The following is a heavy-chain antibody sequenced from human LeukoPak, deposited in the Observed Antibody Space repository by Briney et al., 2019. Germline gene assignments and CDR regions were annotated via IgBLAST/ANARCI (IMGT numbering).Heavy chain of an antibody. D-gene: IGHD2-15*01. Sequence: SETLSLTCTVSGGSISSSSYYWGWIRQPPGKGLEWIGSIYYSGSTYYNPSLKSRVTISVDTSKNQFSLKLSSVTAADTAVYYCARGLKDIVVVVAATRYYYYYMDVWGKGTTVTASS. CDR2: IYYSGST. CDR3: ARGLKDIVVVVAATRYYYYYMDV. CDR1: GGSISSSSYY. J-gene: IGHJ6*03. V-gene: IGHV4-39*07.